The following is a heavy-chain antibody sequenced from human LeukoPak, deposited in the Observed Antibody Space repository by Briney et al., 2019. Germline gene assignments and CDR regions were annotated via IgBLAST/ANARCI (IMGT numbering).Heavy chain of an antibody. D-gene: IGHD6-13*01. CDR3: ARVAEQQLVWWFDP. Sequence: GGSLRLSCLASGFTFSDYYMAWIRQAPGRGLEWVSYISRSGNTIFQNDSLKGRFGISRDNAKNSLYLQMSSLRAEDTAVYYCARVAEQQLVWWFDPWGQGPLVTVSS. CDR1: GFTFSDYY. CDR2: ISRSGNTI. J-gene: IGHJ5*02. V-gene: IGHV3-11*04.